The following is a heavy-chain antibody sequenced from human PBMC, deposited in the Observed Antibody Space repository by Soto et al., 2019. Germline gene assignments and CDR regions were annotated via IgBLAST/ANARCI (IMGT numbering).Heavy chain of an antibody. V-gene: IGHV1-46*01. Sequence: ASVKVSCKASGYSFFSYYIHWVRQAPGQGLEWMGRFLASGGNTDYAQRFRGRISMTRDTSTTNTVSLELTSLTSDDTAVYYCARGGSTLFGVIDSWGQGTRVTVSS. CDR3: ARGGSTLFGVIDS. D-gene: IGHD3-3*01. CDR2: FLASGGNT. J-gene: IGHJ4*02. CDR1: GYSFFSYY.